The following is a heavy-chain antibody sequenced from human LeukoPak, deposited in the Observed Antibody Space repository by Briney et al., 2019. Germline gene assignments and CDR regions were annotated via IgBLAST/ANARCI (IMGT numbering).Heavy chain of an antibody. J-gene: IGHJ4*02. D-gene: IGHD1-14*01. CDR1: GFTFSSYA. V-gene: IGHV3-30-3*01. Sequence: GGSLRLSCAAPGFTFSSYAMHWVRQAPGKGLEWVAVISYDGSNKYYADSVKGRFTISRDNSKNTLYLQMNSLRAEDTAVYYCARDMGQGIFDYWGQGTLVTVSS. CDR2: ISYDGSNK. CDR3: ARDMGQGIFDY.